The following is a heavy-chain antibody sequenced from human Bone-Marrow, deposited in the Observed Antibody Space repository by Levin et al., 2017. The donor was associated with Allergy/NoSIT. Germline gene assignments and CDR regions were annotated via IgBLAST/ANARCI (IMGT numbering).Heavy chain of an antibody. J-gene: IGHJ4*01. CDR1: GFPFSYYS. Sequence: LSLTCAASGFPFSYYSMHWVRQAPGKGLEWVAVISYDGNNKNYADSVKGRFTISRDTSKNTLYLHMNSLRGEDTAVYYCARGQHTVIELAFDYWGQGTLVTVS. D-gene: IGHD2-21*01. CDR2: ISYDGNNK. V-gene: IGHV3-30-3*01. CDR3: ARGQHTVIELAFDY.